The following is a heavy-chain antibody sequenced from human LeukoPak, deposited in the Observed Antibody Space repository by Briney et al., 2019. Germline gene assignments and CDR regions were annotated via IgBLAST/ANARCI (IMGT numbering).Heavy chain of an antibody. CDR1: GFTFNKAW. D-gene: IGHD6-19*01. V-gene: IGHV3-15*01. CDR3: TTDRVAVAGKLDS. Sequence: GGSLRLSCAASGFTFNKAWMSWVRQAPGKGLEWVGRIKSKTDGGTTEYAAPVKGRFTISRNDSKNMLYLQMNSLKIEDTAVYFCTTDRVAVAGKLDSWGQGTLVTVSS. CDR2: IKSKTDGGTT. J-gene: IGHJ4*02.